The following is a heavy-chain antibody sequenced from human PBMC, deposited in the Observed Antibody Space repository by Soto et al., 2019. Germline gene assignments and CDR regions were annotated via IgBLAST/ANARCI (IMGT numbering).Heavy chain of an antibody. V-gene: IGHV3-73*01. CDR1: GFTFSGSA. Sequence: EVQLVESGGGLVQPGGSLKLSCAASGFTFSGSAMHWVRQASGKGLEWVGRIRSKANSYATAYAASVKGRFTISRDESKNTAYLQMNRLKTEDTAVYYCTRHGPTREGVVVAATRYYYYRMDVWGQGTTVTGSS. D-gene: IGHD2-15*01. J-gene: IGHJ6*02. CDR2: IRSKANSYAT. CDR3: TRHGPTREGVVVAATRYYYYRMDV.